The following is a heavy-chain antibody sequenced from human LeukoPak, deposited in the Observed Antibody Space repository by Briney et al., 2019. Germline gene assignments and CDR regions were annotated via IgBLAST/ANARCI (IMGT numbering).Heavy chain of an antibody. J-gene: IGHJ3*02. CDR3: ARDDTANAFDI. CDR2: IYYSGST. V-gene: IGHV4-30-4*08. CDR1: GDSSSSGNYF. D-gene: IGHD3-9*01. Sequence: SETLSLTCTVSGDSSSSGNYFWNWIRQPPGKGLEWIGYIYYSGSTYYNPSLKSRVSISVDKSKNQFSLKLSSVTAADTAVYYCARDDTANAFDIWGQGTMVTVSS.